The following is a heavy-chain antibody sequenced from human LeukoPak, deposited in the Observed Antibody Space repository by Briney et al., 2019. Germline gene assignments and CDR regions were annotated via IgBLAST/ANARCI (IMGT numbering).Heavy chain of an antibody. D-gene: IGHD4-23*01. J-gene: IGHJ5*02. CDR2: ISYGGIT. CDR3: ATSPGADYGGGYWFDP. V-gene: IGHV4-39*01. Sequence: KPSETLSLXCTVSGGSISSNNYYWGWIRQPPGKGLEWIGSISYGGITHYNPSLKSRVTTSVDTSKNQFSLKLRSVTATDTAVYHCATSPGADYGGGYWFDPWGQGTLVTVSS. CDR1: GGSISSNNYY.